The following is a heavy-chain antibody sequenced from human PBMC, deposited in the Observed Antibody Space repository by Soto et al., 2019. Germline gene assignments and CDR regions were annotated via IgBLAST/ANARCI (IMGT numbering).Heavy chain of an antibody. CDR1: GFTFISYS. J-gene: IGHJ3*01. V-gene: IGHV3-48*01. Sequence: PGGSLRLSCAASGFTFISYSMNWVRQAPGKGLEWLSFISSSSTTIYKADSVKGRFTISRDNAKSSLFLQMNSLRGEDSAVYYCARTRGYCSSASCPIDGFDVWGQGTVVTVSS. D-gene: IGHD2-2*01. CDR3: ARTRGYCSSASCPIDGFDV. CDR2: ISSSSTTI.